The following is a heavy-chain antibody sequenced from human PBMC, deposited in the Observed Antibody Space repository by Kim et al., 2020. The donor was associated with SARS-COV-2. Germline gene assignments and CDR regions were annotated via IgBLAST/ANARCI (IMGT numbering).Heavy chain of an antibody. V-gene: IGHV3-30*18. J-gene: IGHJ4*02. D-gene: IGHD4-17*01. CDR1: GFTFSSYG. CDR3: AKALTVTDGFDY. CDR2: ISYDGSNK. Sequence: GGSLRLSCAASGFTFSSYGMHWVRQAPGKGLEWVAVISYDGSNKYYADSVKGRFTISRDNSKNTLYLQMNSLRAEDTAVYYCAKALTVTDGFDYWGQGTLVTVSS.